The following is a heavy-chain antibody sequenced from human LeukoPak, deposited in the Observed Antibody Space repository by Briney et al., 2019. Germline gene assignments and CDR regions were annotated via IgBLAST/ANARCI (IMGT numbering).Heavy chain of an antibody. CDR2: ISYDGSNK. Sequence: GRSLRLSCAASGFTFSSYGMHWVRQAPGKGLEWVAVISYDGSNKYYADSVKGRFTISRDNSKNTLYLQMNSLRAEDTAVYYCAKTAGGYSYGYYFDYWGQGTLVTVSS. CDR3: AKTAGGYSYGYYFDY. J-gene: IGHJ4*02. V-gene: IGHV3-30*18. D-gene: IGHD5-18*01. CDR1: GFTFSSYG.